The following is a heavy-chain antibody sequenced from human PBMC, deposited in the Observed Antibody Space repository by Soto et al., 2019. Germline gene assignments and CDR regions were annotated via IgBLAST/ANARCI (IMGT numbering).Heavy chain of an antibody. CDR3: ARVKVPAAILGAFDL. V-gene: IGHV1-18*01. CDR1: GYTFSTYG. J-gene: IGHJ3*01. D-gene: IGHD2-2*02. Sequence: GASVKVSCKASGYTFSTYGITWVRQPPGQGLDWMGWINPIKGDTNSAAIFQDRVTMTTDTSTRTAYMELRSLKSDDTAVYYCARVKVPAAILGAFDLWGQGTLVTVSS. CDR2: INPIKGDT.